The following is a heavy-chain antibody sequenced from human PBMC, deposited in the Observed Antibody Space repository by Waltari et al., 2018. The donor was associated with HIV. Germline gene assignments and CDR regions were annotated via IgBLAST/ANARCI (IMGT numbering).Heavy chain of an antibody. CDR3: ARTYDYDSSGCLFVGFDI. J-gene: IGHJ3*02. CDR2: IIHSGST. D-gene: IGHD3-22*01. Sequence: QVQLQQWGAGLLKPSETLSLPCAGYGGSFSGYYWSWIRQPPGKGLEWIGGIIHSGSTIHCRALQSGSGISVDRSKDQFSLRVKSVTAADTAVYYWARTYDYDSSGCLFVGFDIWGQWTMVTVAA. CDR1: GGSFSGYY. V-gene: IGHV4-34*12.